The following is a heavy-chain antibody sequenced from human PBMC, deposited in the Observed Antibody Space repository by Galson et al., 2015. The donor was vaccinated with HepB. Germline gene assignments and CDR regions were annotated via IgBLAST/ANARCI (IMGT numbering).Heavy chain of an antibody. CDR3: ARYSGSYPVYYYGMDV. V-gene: IGHV1-69*06. CDR2: IIPIFGTA. J-gene: IGHJ6*02. D-gene: IGHD1-26*01. Sequence: SVKVSCKASGGTFSSYAISWVRQAPGQGLEWMGGIIPIFGTANYAQKFQGRVTITADKSTSTAYMELSSLRSEDTAVYYCARYSGSYPVYYYGMDVWGQGTTVTVSS. CDR1: GGTFSSYA.